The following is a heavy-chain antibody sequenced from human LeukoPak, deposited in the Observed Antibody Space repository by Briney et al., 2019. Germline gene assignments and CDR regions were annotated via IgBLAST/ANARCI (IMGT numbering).Heavy chain of an antibody. V-gene: IGHV3-30-3*01. D-gene: IGHD2-15*01. CDR2: ISYDGSNK. CDR1: GFTFSSYA. Sequence: PGRSLRLSCAASGFTFSSYAMHWVRQAPGKGLEWVAVISYDGSNKYYADSVKGRFTISRDNSKNTLYLQMNSLRAEDTAVYYCARDQVVVVAARSSPYYYYGMDVWGQGTTVTVSS. J-gene: IGHJ6*02. CDR3: ARDQVVVVAARSSPYYYYGMDV.